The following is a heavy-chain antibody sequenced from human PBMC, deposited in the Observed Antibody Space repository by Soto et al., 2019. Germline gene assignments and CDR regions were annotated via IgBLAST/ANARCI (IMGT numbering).Heavy chain of an antibody. V-gene: IGHV3-48*04. CDR1: GFTFSSYS. CDR2: ISSSSSTI. D-gene: IGHD3-16*01. J-gene: IGHJ3*02. Sequence: GGSLRLSCAASGFTFSSYSMNWVRQAPGKGLEWVSYISSSSSTIYYADSLKGRFTTSRDNAKGSVSLQMDSLRAEDTGVYYCARDFGFKALDIWGQGTMVTVSS. CDR3: ARDFGFKALDI.